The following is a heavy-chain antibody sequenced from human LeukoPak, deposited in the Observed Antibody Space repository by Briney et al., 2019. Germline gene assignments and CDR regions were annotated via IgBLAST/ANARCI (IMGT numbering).Heavy chain of an antibody. V-gene: IGHV1-69*05. J-gene: IGHJ4*02. CDR1: GGTFSSYA. D-gene: IGHD2-8*01. CDR2: IIPIFGTA. CDR3: ATLGYCTNGVCYDDY. Sequence: ASVKVSCKASGGTFSSYAISWVRQAPGQGLEWVGGIIPIFGTANYAQKFQGRVTITTDESTSTAYMELSSLRSEDTAVYYCATLGYCTNGVCYDDYWGQGTLVTVSS.